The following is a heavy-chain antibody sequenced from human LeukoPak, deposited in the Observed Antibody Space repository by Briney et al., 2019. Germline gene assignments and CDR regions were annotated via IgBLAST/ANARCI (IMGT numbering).Heavy chain of an antibody. J-gene: IGHJ5*02. CDR3: ARDKYSSGWYNWFDP. CDR2: INPNSGGT. CDR1: GYTFTGYY. V-gene: IGHV1-2*02. Sequence: APVKVSCKASGYTFTGYYMHWVRQAPGQGLEWMGWINPNSGGTNYAQKFQGRVTMTTDTSISTAYMELSRLRSDDTAVYYCARDKYSSGWYNWFDPWGQGTLVTVSS. D-gene: IGHD6-19*01.